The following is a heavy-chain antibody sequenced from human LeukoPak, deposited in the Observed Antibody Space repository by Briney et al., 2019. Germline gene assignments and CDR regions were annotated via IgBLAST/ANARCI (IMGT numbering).Heavy chain of an antibody. J-gene: IGHJ4*02. D-gene: IGHD4-23*01. Sequence: GGSLRLSCAASGFTFSSCAMGWVRQAPGEGLEWVSTISDSGGSTYYADSVRGRFTISRDNSKNTLSLHMNSLSAEDTAVYFCAKHRTTVVTDFDYWGQGTLVTVSS. CDR2: ISDSGGST. V-gene: IGHV3-23*01. CDR3: AKHRTTVVTDFDY. CDR1: GFTFSSCA.